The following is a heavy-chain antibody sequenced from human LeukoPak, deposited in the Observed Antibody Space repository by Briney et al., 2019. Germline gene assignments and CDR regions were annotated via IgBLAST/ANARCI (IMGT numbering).Heavy chain of an antibody. J-gene: IGHJ5*02. V-gene: IGHV4-38-2*02. CDR2: IYHSGST. D-gene: IGHD1-26*01. Sequence: TSETLSLTCTVSGYSISSGYYWGGIRPPPGKVLEWIGSIYHSGSTYYNPSLKSRVTISVDTAKNQFSLKLNSVTAADTAVYYCARDLARVWESWGQGTLVTVSS. CDR3: ARDLARVWES. CDR1: GYSISSGYY.